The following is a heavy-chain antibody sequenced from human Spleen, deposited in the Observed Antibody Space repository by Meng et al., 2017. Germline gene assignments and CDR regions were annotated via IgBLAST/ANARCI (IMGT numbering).Heavy chain of an antibody. J-gene: IGHJ4*02. CDR1: GGSISSGDYY. V-gene: IGHV4-31*03. D-gene: IGHD1-26*01. Sequence: QVHVQESGPGMVKTSQTMSLTCTVSGGSISSGDYYWSWLRQQPGEGLEWIGYIYYSGSTYYNPSLKSRVTISVDTSKNQFSLKLSSVTAADTAVYYCAREWEQSYFDYWGQGTLVTVSS. CDR2: IYYSGST. CDR3: AREWEQSYFDY.